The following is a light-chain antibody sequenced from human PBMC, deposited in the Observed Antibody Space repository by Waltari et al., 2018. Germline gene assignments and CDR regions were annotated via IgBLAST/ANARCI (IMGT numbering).Light chain of an antibody. J-gene: IGLJ2*01. CDR1: SGSIASNY. CDR3: QSYDSSNRDVV. CDR2: EDN. Sequence: NFMLTQPHSVSESPGKTVTISCTRSSGSIASNYVPWYQQRPGSSPTPVIYEDNQRPSGVPDRFSGSIDSSSNSASLTISGLKTEDEADFYCQSYDSSNRDVVFGGGTKLTVL. V-gene: IGLV6-57*01.